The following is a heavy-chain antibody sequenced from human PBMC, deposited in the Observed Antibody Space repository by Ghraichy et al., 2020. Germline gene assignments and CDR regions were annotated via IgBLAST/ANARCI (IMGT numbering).Heavy chain of an antibody. V-gene: IGHV3-23*01. D-gene: IGHD6-19*01. CDR2: ISGSAAGT. J-gene: IGHJ4*02. Sequence: GGSLRLSYAASGFTFSSYAMNWVRQAPVKGLEWVSTISGSAAGTYYADSVKGRFTISRDNSKNTLYLQMNSLRAEDTAVYYCAKGRASSAWGDWGQGPLVPVPS. CDR1: GFTFSSYA. CDR3: AKGRASSAWGD.